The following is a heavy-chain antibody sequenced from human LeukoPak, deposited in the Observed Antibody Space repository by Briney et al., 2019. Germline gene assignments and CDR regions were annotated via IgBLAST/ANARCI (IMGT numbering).Heavy chain of an antibody. V-gene: IGHV1-69*13. CDR2: IIPIFGTA. J-gene: IGHJ4*02. D-gene: IGHD6-13*01. CDR3: AREQQLVLGFDY. CDR1: GGTFSSYA. Sequence: GASVKVSCKASGGTFSSYAISWVRQAPGQGLEWMGGIIPIFGTANYAQKFQGRVTITADESTSTAYMELSSLRSEDTAVYYCAREQQLVLGFDYWGQGTLVTVSS.